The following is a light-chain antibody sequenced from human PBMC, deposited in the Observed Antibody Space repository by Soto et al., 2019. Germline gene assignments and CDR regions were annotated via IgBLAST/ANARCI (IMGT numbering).Light chain of an antibody. J-gene: IGKJ4*01. Sequence: DIQLTQSPASLSASLGDRVIITCRASHDIGTSLTWFQQRPGKAPRSLISVASRLQPGVSSPFTGSGSGSEFTLTISSLQPEDVASYFCLPYSSQTLTFGGGTRLQIK. CDR2: VAS. V-gene: IGKV1-16*01. CDR3: LPYSSQTLT. CDR1: HDIGTS.